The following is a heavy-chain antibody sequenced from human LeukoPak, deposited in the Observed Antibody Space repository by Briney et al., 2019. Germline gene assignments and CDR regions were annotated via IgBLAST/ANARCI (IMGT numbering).Heavy chain of an antibody. J-gene: IGHJ4*02. CDR1: GYTFTSYY. Sequence: GASVKVSCKASGYTFTSYYMHWVRHAPGHGLEWVGIINPSGGSTRYVQKFQGRVTMTTDTYTSTVYMELSRLRSEDTAVYYCARAGYDSSGYYSYWGQGTLVTVSA. V-gene: IGHV1-46*01. CDR2: INPSGGST. CDR3: ARAGYDSSGYYSY. D-gene: IGHD3-22*01.